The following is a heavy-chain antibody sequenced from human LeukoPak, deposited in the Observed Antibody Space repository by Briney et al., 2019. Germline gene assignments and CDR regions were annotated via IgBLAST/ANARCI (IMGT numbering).Heavy chain of an antibody. CDR3: ARASSGWPSDY. J-gene: IGHJ4*02. CDR1: GYTFTSYD. D-gene: IGHD6-19*01. CDR2: INPNSGGT. Sequence: ASVKVSCKASGYTFTSYDINWVRQARGQGLEWMGWINPNSGGTNYAQKFQGRVTMTRDTSISTAYMELSRLRSDDTAVYYCARASSGWPSDYWGQGTLVTVSS. V-gene: IGHV1-2*02.